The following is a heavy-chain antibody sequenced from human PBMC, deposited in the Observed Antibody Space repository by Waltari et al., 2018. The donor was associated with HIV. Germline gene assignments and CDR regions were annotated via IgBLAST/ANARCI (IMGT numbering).Heavy chain of an antibody. CDR1: GFPVSRNY. CDR2: IYSGGNT. V-gene: IGHV3-66*01. D-gene: IGHD3-22*01. J-gene: IGHJ3*02. Sequence: EVQLVESGGGLVQPGGSLRFSCAASGFPVSRNYMNWVRRAPGQGLEWVSVIYSGGNTDYADSVKGRFTTARDNSKNTLYLQMNSLRAEDTAVYYCARGISMIVVVNQNQWGAFDIWGQGTMVTVSS. CDR3: ARGISMIVVVNQNQWGAFDI.